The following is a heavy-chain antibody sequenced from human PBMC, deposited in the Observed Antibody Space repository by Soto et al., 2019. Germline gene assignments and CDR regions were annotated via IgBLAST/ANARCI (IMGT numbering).Heavy chain of an antibody. Sequence: QVQLVESGGGVVQPGRSLRLSCAASGFTFSNYGMHWVRQGPGKGLEWVAVISYDGSNKYYAGSVRGRFTISRDNSKNTLYLQMNSLRAEDTAVYYCATSEYSSNWYYFDYWGQGTLVTVSS. CDR2: ISYDGSNK. D-gene: IGHD6-13*01. J-gene: IGHJ4*02. CDR3: ATSEYSSNWYYFDY. CDR1: GFTFSNYG. V-gene: IGHV3-30*03.